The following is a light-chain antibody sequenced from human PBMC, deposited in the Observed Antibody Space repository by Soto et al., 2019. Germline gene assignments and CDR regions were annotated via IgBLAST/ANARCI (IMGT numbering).Light chain of an antibody. J-gene: IGKJ5*01. V-gene: IGKV1-33*01. CDR3: QHHDHLPIT. CDR2: DAS. CDR1: QDITNY. Sequence: DIQMTQSPSSLSASVGDRVTITCQASQDITNYLNWYQQKPGKAPRLLLYDASSLETGVPSRFSGSGSGTDFTFTISSLHPEDIATYYCQHHDHLPITFGQGTRLEIK.